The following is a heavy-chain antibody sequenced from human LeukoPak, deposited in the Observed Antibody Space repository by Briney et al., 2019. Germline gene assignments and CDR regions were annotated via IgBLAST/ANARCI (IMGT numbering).Heavy chain of an antibody. CDR3: ARDRRGLGFDY. Sequence: GGSLRLSCAASGFTFSDYSMNWVRQAPGKGLEWVSSISGSSTYIYYSDSLRGRFTISRDNAKNSLYLQMNSLRAEDTAVYYCARDRRGLGFDYWGQGTLVTVSS. V-gene: IGHV3-21*01. D-gene: IGHD6-19*01. CDR1: GFTFSDYS. J-gene: IGHJ4*02. CDR2: ISGSSTYI.